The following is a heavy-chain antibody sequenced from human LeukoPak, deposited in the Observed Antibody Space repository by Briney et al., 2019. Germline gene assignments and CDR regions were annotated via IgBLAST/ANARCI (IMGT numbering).Heavy chain of an antibody. CDR1: GFTFTTYA. CDR3: ARGGHITIFGVLIDY. D-gene: IGHD3-3*01. CDR2: ISYDGSNI. Sequence: GGSLRLSCAASGFTFTTYAMHWLRQAPGKGLEWVAVISYDGSNIYYADSVKGRFTISRDNSKNTVYLQMNSLRPEDTAVYYCARGGHITIFGVLIDYWGQGTLVTVSS. J-gene: IGHJ4*02. V-gene: IGHV3-30*04.